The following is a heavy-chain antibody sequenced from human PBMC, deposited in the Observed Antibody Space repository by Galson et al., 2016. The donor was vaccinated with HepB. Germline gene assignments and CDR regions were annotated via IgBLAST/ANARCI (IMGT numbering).Heavy chain of an antibody. CDR1: GFTFSSYW. D-gene: IGHD6-13*01. V-gene: IGHV3-7*01. Sequence: SLRLSCAVSGFTFSSYWMSWVRQGPGKGLEWVAIIKQDGSEKYYVDSEKGRFTISRDNAKKSLYLQMNSLRAEDTAVYYCARVGIGSSWYFDYWGQGTLVTVSS. CDR2: IKQDGSEK. J-gene: IGHJ4*02. CDR3: ARVGIGSSWYFDY.